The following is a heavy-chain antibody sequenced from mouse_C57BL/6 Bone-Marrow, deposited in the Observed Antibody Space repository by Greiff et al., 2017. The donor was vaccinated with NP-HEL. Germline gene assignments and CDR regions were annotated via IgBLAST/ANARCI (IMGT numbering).Heavy chain of an antibody. V-gene: IGHV1-61*01. Sequence: QLQQPGAELVRPGSSVKLSCKASGYTFTSYWMDWVKQRPGQGLEWIGNIYPSDSETHYNQKFKDKATLTVDKSSSTAYMQLSSLTSEDSAVYYCASYYGSSYNYAMDYWGQGTSVTVSS. CDR2: IYPSDSET. J-gene: IGHJ4*01. CDR3: ASYYGSSYNYAMDY. CDR1: GYTFTSYW. D-gene: IGHD1-1*01.